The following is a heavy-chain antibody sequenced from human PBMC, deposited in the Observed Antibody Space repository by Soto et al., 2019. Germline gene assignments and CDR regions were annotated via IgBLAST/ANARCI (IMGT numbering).Heavy chain of an antibody. Sequence: ASVKVSCKASGYTFTSYGISWVRQAPGQGLEWLVWISAYNGNTNYAQKLQGRVTMTTDTSTSTAYLELRSLRSDDTAVYYFARDAMVRGAYSYYYYYGMDVWGQGTTVTVSS. CDR3: ARDAMVRGAYSYYYYYGMDV. J-gene: IGHJ6*02. D-gene: IGHD3-10*01. CDR1: GYTFTSYG. V-gene: IGHV1-18*01. CDR2: ISAYNGNT.